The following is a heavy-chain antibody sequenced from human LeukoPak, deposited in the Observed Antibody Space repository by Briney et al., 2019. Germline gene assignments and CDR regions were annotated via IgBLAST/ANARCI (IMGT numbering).Heavy chain of an antibody. CDR1: GFTFSSYW. CDR3: ARYNIAVAGFDY. CDR2: INSDGSST. Sequence: PGWSLRLSCAASGFTFSSYWMHWVRQAPGKGLVWVSRINSDGSSTSYADSVKGRFTISRDNAKNTLYLQMNSLRAEDTAVYYCARYNIAVAGFDYWGQGTLVTVSS. J-gene: IGHJ4*02. V-gene: IGHV3-74*01. D-gene: IGHD6-19*01.